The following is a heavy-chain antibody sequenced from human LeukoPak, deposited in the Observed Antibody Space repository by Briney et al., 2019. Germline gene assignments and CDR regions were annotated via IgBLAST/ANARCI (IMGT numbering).Heavy chain of an antibody. CDR2: IKQDGSEK. D-gene: IGHD3-3*01. Sequence: GGSLRLSCAASGFTFSSYWMSWVRQAPGKGLEWVANIKQDGSEKYYVDSVKGRFTISKDNAKHSLYLQMNSLRAEDTAVYYCAYGVNTIFGVVIGPFDYWGQGPLVTVSS. CDR3: AYGVNTIFGVVIGPFDY. J-gene: IGHJ4*02. CDR1: GFTFSSYW. V-gene: IGHV3-7*01.